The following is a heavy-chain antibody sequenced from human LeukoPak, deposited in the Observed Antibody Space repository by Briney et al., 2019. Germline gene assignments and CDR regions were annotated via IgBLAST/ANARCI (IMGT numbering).Heavy chain of an antibody. D-gene: IGHD3-9*01. CDR3: ARDKRDILTGYYNWFDP. V-gene: IGHV3-74*01. CDR1: GFTFSSYW. J-gene: IGHJ5*02. Sequence: GGSLRLFCAASGFTFSSYWMLWVRQAPGKGLVWVSRINSDGSSTNYADSVKGRFTISRDNAKNTLYLQMNSLRAEDTAVYYCARDKRDILTGYYNWFDPWGQGTLVTVTS. CDR2: INSDGSST.